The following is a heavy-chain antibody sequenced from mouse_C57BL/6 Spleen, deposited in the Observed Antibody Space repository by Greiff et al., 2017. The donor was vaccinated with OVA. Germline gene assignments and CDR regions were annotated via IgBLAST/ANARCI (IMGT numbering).Heavy chain of an antibody. CDR1: GYTFTSYT. CDR3: ARRDDYDASWFAY. CDR2: INPSSGYT. D-gene: IGHD2-4*01. V-gene: IGHV1-4*01. Sequence: QVQLKQSGAELARPGASVKLSCKASGYTFTSYTMHWVKQRPGQGLEWIGYINPSSGYTKYTQKFKDKATLTADKSSSTAYMQLSSLTSEDSAVDDCARRDDYDASWFAYWGQGTLVTVSA. J-gene: IGHJ3*01.